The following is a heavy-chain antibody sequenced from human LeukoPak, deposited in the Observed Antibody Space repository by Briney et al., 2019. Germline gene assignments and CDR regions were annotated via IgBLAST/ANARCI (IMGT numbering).Heavy chain of an antibody. Sequence: SETLSLTCTVSGGSISSYYWSWIRQPAGKGREWIGRTYTSGSTNYNPSLKSRVTMSVDTSKNQFSLKLSSVTAADTAVYYCAGDYYDSSGYYYDYWGQGTLVTVSS. CDR3: AGDYYDSSGYYYDY. CDR1: GGSISSYY. J-gene: IGHJ4*02. CDR2: TYTSGST. D-gene: IGHD3-22*01. V-gene: IGHV4-4*07.